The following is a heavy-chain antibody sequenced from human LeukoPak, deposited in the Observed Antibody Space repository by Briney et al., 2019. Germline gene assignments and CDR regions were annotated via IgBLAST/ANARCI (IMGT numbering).Heavy chain of an antibody. CDR1: GFTFSSYS. Sequence: GGSLRLSCAASGFTFSSYSMNWVRQAPGKGLEWVSSISSSSSYIYYADSVKGRFTISRDNAKNSPYLQMNSLRAEDTAVYYCARTVRHDRSGYYAYWGQGTLVTVSS. CDR3: ARTVRHDRSGYYAY. CDR2: ISSSSSYI. D-gene: IGHD3-22*01. V-gene: IGHV3-21*01. J-gene: IGHJ4*02.